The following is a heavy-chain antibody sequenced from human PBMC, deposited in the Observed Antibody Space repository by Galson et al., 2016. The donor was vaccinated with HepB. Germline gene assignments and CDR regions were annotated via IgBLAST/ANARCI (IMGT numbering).Heavy chain of an antibody. V-gene: IGHV4-61*02. Sequence: TLSLTCSVSGDPIRGPGYYWTWIRQPAGKGLEWIGRIHTSGGTDYNPSLAGRVTISADTSKSQFSLRLTSVTAADTAVYYCARDRTGITGFDYWGQGTPVTVSS. CDR2: IHTSGGT. J-gene: IGHJ4*02. CDR1: GDPIRGPGYY. D-gene: IGHD1-7*01. CDR3: ARDRTGITGFDY.